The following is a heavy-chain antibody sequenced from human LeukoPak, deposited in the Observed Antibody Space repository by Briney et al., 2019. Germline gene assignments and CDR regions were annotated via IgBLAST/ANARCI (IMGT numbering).Heavy chain of an antibody. Sequence: GGSLRLSCAASGFTFSVYGMHWVRQALGKGLEWVAVISYDGSNKYYADSVKGRFTISRDNSKNTLYLQMNSLRAEDTAVYYCAKDREDFWSGYYLWGQGTLVTVSS. V-gene: IGHV3-30*18. D-gene: IGHD3-3*01. CDR2: ISYDGSNK. CDR1: GFTFSVYG. J-gene: IGHJ4*02. CDR3: AKDREDFWSGYYL.